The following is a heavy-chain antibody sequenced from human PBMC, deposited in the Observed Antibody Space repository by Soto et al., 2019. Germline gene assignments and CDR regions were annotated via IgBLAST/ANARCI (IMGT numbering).Heavy chain of an antibody. D-gene: IGHD4-17*01. V-gene: IGHV1-8*01. CDR1: GYTFTSHD. CDR2: MNPNSGNT. CDR3: ARWDYGYYARFDY. Sequence: QVQLVQSGAEVKKSGASVKVSFKASGYTFTSHDINWVRQATGQGLEWMVWMNPNSGNTGYAQKFQGRVTMTRNTSISTAYMELSSLRSEDTAVYYCARWDYGYYARFDYWGQGTLVTVSS. J-gene: IGHJ4*02.